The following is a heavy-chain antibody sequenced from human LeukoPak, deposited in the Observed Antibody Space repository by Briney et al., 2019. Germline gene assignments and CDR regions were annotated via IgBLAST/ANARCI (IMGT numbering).Heavy chain of an antibody. V-gene: IGHV3-21*01. CDR2: ISSSSSYI. Sequence: GGSLRLSCAASGFTFSSYSMNWVRQAPGKGLEWVSSISSSSSYIYYADSVKGRFTISRDNAKNSLYLQMNSLRAEDTAVYYCARERGFRDGYNFDYWGQGTLVTVSS. J-gene: IGHJ4*02. CDR1: GFTFSSYS. D-gene: IGHD5-24*01. CDR3: ARERGFRDGYNFDY.